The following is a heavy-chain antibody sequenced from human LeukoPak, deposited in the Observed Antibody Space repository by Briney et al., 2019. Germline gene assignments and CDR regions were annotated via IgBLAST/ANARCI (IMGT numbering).Heavy chain of an antibody. D-gene: IGHD3-10*01. CDR1: GDSISSSSSY. CDR3: ARDAPRSGSYYDY. J-gene: IGHJ4*02. Sequence: PSETLSLTCTVSGDSISSSSSYWGWIRQPPGKGLEWIGSIYYSGSTNYNPSLKSRVTISVDTSKNQFSLKLSSVTAADTAVYYCARDAPRSGSYYDYWGQGTLVTVSS. CDR2: IYYSGST. V-gene: IGHV4-39*07.